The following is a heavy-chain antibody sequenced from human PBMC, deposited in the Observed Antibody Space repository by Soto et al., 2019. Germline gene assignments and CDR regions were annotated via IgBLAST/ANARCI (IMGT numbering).Heavy chain of an antibody. Sequence: SETMSLTSTVSGGSVSSRFYYYNWIRQPPGKGLEWIGYIYDSVTTNYNSSLESRLTISVDTSKNQFSLKLSSVTAADTAVYYCARDGYSSGWYRWFDPWGQGTLVTVSS. V-gene: IGHV4-61*01. J-gene: IGHJ5*02. CDR2: IYDSVTT. CDR1: GGSVSSRFYY. CDR3: ARDGYSSGWYRWFDP. D-gene: IGHD6-19*01.